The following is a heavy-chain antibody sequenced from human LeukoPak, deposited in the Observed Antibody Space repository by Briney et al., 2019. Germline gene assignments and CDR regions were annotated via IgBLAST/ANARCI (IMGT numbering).Heavy chain of an antibody. Sequence: GGSLRLSCAASGFTFSGYAMSWVRQAPGKGLEWVSAISGSGGSTYYADSVKGRFTISRDNSKNTLYLQMNSLRAEDTAVYYCAKGHIVVVPAASRYNCLFDYWGQGTLVTVSS. CDR1: GFTFSGYA. CDR3: AKGHIVVVPAASRYNCLFDY. V-gene: IGHV3-23*01. J-gene: IGHJ4*02. D-gene: IGHD2-2*01. CDR2: ISGSGGST.